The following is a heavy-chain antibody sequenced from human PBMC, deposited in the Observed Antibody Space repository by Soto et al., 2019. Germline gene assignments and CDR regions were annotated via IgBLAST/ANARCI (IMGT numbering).Heavy chain of an antibody. J-gene: IGHJ4*02. V-gene: IGHV3-7*01. CDR2: IKQDGSER. Sequence: PGGSLRLSCAASGFTFSNYWMSWVRQAPGKGLECVANIKQDGSERDYVDSVKGRLTISRDNAKNSLYVQVNSLRAEDTAVYYCARIGYSSSSFDYWGQGTLVTVYS. D-gene: IGHD5-12*01. CDR1: GFTFSNYW. CDR3: ARIGYSSSSFDY.